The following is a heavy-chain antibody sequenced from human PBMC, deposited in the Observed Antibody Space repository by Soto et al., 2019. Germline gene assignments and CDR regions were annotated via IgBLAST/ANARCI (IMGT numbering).Heavy chain of an antibody. Sequence: EVQLVESGGGLVKPGGSLRLSCAASGFSFSSDSMGWVRQAPGKGLEWVASISSSGSFMNYGDSVKGRFTISRDNAKNSLYLQMRGLKAEDTAVYYCARDPPTGTTLDWVDSWGQGTLVTVSS. CDR1: GFSFSSDS. D-gene: IGHD1-7*01. V-gene: IGHV3-21*01. CDR2: ISSSGSFM. CDR3: ARDPPTGTTLDWVDS. J-gene: IGHJ5*01.